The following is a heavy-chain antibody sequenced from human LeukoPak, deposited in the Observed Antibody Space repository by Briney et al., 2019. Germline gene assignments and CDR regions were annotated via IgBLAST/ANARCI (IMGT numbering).Heavy chain of an antibody. CDR2: ISGSGGST. J-gene: IGHJ4*02. CDR1: GFTFSSYA. CDR3: AKDWPGRIAAAGTLTDY. Sequence: GGSLRLSCAASGFTFSSYAMSWVRQAPGKGLEWVSAISGSGGSTYYADSVKGRFTISRDNSKNTLYLQMNSLRAEDTAVYYCAKDWPGRIAAAGTLTDYWGQGTLVTVSS. D-gene: IGHD6-13*01. V-gene: IGHV3-23*01.